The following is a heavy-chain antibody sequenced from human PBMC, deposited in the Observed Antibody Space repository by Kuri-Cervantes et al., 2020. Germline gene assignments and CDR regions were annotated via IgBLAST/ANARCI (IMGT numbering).Heavy chain of an antibody. CDR3: ASANRLAVAGIAFDI. CDR1: RGTLSSYA. Sequence: SVKLSCKASRGTLSSYAISWVRQAPGQGLEWMGGIIPIFGTANYAQKFQGRVTITTDESTSTAYMELSSLRSEDTAVYYCASANRLAVAGIAFDIWGQGTMVTVSS. J-gene: IGHJ3*02. V-gene: IGHV1-69*05. D-gene: IGHD6-19*01. CDR2: IIPIFGTA.